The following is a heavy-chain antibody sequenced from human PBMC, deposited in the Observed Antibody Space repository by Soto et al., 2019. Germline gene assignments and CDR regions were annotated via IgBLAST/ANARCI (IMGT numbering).Heavy chain of an antibody. J-gene: IGHJ5*02. Sequence: ASVKVSCKASGYTFTSYDINWVRQATGQGLEWMGWMNPNSGNTGYAQKFQGRVTMTRNTSISTAYMELSSLRSEDTAVYYCASAHYYGSGSYPWWFDPWGQGTLVTSPQ. D-gene: IGHD3-10*01. CDR2: MNPNSGNT. CDR1: GYTFTSYD. CDR3: ASAHYYGSGSYPWWFDP. V-gene: IGHV1-8*01.